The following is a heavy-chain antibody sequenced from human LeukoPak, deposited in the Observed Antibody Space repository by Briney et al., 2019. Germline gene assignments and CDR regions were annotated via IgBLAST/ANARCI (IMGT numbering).Heavy chain of an antibody. D-gene: IGHD1-1*01. V-gene: IGHV4-59*01. CDR2: IYYRGNT. CDR1: GDSFSIYY. CDR3: ARAGNNWSFDY. Sequence: SETLSLTCTVSGDSFSIYYWSWIRQPPGKGLEGGGYIYYRGNTNYNPSLKSRVTMAVDTSKNQFSLKVSSVTAADTAVYYCARAGNNWSFDYWGQGTLVTVSS. J-gene: IGHJ4*02.